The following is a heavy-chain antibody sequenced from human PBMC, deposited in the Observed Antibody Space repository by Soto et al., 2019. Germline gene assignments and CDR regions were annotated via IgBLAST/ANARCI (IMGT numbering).Heavy chain of an antibody. CDR2: INHTGST. J-gene: IGHJ4*02. V-gene: IGHV4-34*01. D-gene: IGHD2-8*02. CDR3: ARDKITGLFDY. Sequence: QVQLQQWGAGLLKPSETLSLTCAVYGGSFSGYSWTWIRQPPGTGLEWIGEINHTGSTNYNPSLKSRVTISVDTSKTQFSLKLTPVTAPDTAVYYCARDKITGLFDYWGQGTLVTVSS. CDR1: GGSFSGYS.